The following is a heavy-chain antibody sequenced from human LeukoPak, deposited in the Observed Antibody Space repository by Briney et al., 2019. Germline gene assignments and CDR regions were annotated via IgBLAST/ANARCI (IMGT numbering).Heavy chain of an antibody. D-gene: IGHD6-13*01. CDR2: IYTSGST. CDR1: GGSISSYY. V-gene: IGHV4-4*07. J-gene: IGHJ4*02. Sequence: SETLSLTCTVSGGSISSYYWGWIRQPAGKGLEWIVRIYTSGSTNYNPSLKSRVTMSVDTSKSQFSLKLSSVTAADTAVYYCARDSLAIAAAGSGFDYWGQGTLVTVSS. CDR3: ARDSLAIAAAGSGFDY.